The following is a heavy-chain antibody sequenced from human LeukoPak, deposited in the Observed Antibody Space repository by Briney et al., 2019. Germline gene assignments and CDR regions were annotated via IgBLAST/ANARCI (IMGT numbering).Heavy chain of an antibody. CDR3: VRDIVGATVDY. CDR1: GYIFTDYF. V-gene: IGHV1-2*02. CDR2: INPNSGGT. J-gene: IGHJ4*02. D-gene: IGHD1-26*01. Sequence: ASMKVSCKASGYIFTDYFLHWVRQAPGQGLEWMGWINPNSGGTNYAQKFQGRVTMTRDTSTSTAYMELRSLRSDDTAMFYCVRDIVGATVDYWGQGTLVTVSS.